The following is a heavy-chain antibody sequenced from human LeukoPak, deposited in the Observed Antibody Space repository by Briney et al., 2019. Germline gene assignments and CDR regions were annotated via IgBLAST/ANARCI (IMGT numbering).Heavy chain of an antibody. CDR2: ISGSGGST. V-gene: IGHV3-23*01. CDR3: AKDVALIVVVIKPLGD. D-gene: IGHD3-22*01. Sequence: SGGTLRLSCAASGFTFSSYGMSWVRQAPGKVLEWVSAISGSGGSTYYADSVKGRFTISRDNSKNTLYLQMNSLRAEDTAVYYCAKDVALIVVVIKPLGDWGQGTLVTVSS. J-gene: IGHJ4*02. CDR1: GFTFSSYG.